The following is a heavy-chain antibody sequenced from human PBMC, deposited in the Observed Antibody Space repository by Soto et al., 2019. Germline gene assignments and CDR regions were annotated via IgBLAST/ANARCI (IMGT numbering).Heavy chain of an antibody. Sequence: EVQLVESGGGLVQPGGSLRLSCAASGFTFSSYSMNWVRQAPGKGLEWVSYISSSSSTIYYADSVKGRFTISRDNAKNSLYLQMKRQNDGDTAVYYCERGGEIDYWGQGTLVTVSS. CDR2: ISSSSSTI. CDR1: GFTFSSYS. D-gene: IGHD3-10*01. CDR3: ERGGEIDY. J-gene: IGHJ4*02. V-gene: IGHV3-48*02.